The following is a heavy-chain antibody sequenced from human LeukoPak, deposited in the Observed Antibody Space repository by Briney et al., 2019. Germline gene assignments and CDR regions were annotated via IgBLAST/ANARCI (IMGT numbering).Heavy chain of an antibody. CDR2: ISYDGSNK. CDR3: ARDDYYDSSGYSLDY. Sequence: GGSLRLSCAASGFTFSSYAMHWVRQAPGKGLEWVAVISYDGSNKYYADSVKGRFTISRDNSKNTLYLQMNSLRAEDTAVYYCARDDYYDSSGYSLDYWGQGTLVTVSS. J-gene: IGHJ4*02. D-gene: IGHD3-22*01. V-gene: IGHV3-30*04. CDR1: GFTFSSYA.